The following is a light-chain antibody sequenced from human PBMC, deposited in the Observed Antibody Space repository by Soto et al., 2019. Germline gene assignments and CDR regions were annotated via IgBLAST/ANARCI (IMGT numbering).Light chain of an antibody. V-gene: IGKV3-15*01. CDR3: QQYGSSPGT. Sequence: EIVMTQSPATLSVSPGERATLSCRASQSVSSNLAWYQQKPCQAPRLLLYGASTRATGIPARFSGSGSGTDFTLTISRLEPEDFAVYYCQQYGSSPGTFGGGTKV. J-gene: IGKJ4*01. CDR1: QSVSSN. CDR2: GAS.